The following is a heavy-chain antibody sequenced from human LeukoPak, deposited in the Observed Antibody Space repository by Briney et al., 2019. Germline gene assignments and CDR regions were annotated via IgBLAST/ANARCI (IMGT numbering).Heavy chain of an antibody. D-gene: IGHD3-10*01. CDR3: ARGRGGYYGSGHWFDP. Sequence: PSETLSLTCAVYGGSFSGYYWSWIRQPPGKGLEWLGEINHSGSTNYNPSLKSRVTISVDTSKNQFSLKLSSVTAADTAVYYCARGRGGYYGSGHWFDPWGPGTLVTVSS. V-gene: IGHV4-34*01. CDR2: INHSGST. J-gene: IGHJ5*02. CDR1: GGSFSGYY.